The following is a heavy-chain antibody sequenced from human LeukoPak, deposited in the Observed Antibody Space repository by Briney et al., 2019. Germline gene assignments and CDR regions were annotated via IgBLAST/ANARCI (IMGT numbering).Heavy chain of an antibody. CDR1: GFTFSSYW. Sequence: PGGSLRLSCAASGFTFSSYWMSWVRQAPGKGLEWVADIKQDGTQKYYVDSVEGRFTISRDNAKNSLYLQMNSLRVEDTAVYYCARDCGSDCSQAFDIWGQGTMVTVSS. J-gene: IGHJ3*02. CDR3: ARDCGSDCSQAFDI. CDR2: IKQDGTQK. D-gene: IGHD2-21*02. V-gene: IGHV3-7*01.